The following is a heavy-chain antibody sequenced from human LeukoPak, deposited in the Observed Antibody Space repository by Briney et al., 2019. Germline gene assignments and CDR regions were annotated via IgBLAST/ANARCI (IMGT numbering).Heavy chain of an antibody. CDR3: AHCSGGYCITSAFDF. CDR2: ISGDGGVT. V-gene: IGHV3-23*01. Sequence: GGSLRLPCVASGFTFGTYSMTWVRQAPGKGLEWVSSISGDGGVTEYADSVKGRFISSRDNSKNTLYLQMNSLGAEDTAVYYCAHCSGGYCITSAFDFWGQGTLVTVSS. J-gene: IGHJ3*01. CDR1: GFTFGTYS. D-gene: IGHD2-15*01.